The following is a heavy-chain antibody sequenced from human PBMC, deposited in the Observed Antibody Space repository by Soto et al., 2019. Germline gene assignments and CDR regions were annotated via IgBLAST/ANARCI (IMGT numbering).Heavy chain of an antibody. D-gene: IGHD3-16*02. CDR1: GFTFSSYW. CDR3: ARAGYDYVWGSYRYNHYGMDV. J-gene: IGHJ6*02. CDR2: INSDGSST. Sequence: EVQLVESGGGLVQPGGSLRLSCAASGFTFSSYWMHWVRQAPGKGLVWVSRINSDGSSTSYADSVKGRFTISRDNAKNTRYLQMNSLRAEDTAVYYCARAGYDYVWGSYRYNHYGMDVWGQGTTVTVSS. V-gene: IGHV3-74*01.